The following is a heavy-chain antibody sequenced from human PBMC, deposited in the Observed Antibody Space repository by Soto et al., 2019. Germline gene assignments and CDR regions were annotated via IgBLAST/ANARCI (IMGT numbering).Heavy chain of an antibody. CDR1: GFTFSSYS. D-gene: IGHD2-2*01. Sequence: GGSLRLSCAASGFTFSSYSMNWVRQAPGKGLEWVSSISSSSSYIYYADSGKGRFTISRDNAKNSLYLQMNSLRAEDTAVYYCARGPPSIVVVPAAMRDYWGQGTLVTVSS. J-gene: IGHJ4*02. CDR2: ISSSSSYI. V-gene: IGHV3-21*01. CDR3: ARGPPSIVVVPAAMRDY.